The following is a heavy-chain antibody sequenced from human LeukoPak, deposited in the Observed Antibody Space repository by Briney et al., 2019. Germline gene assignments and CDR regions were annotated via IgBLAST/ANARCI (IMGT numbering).Heavy chain of an antibody. CDR1: GFTLNSNY. CDR3: ARDIGGFHCSGISCSPAY. J-gene: IGHJ4*02. Sequence: GGSLRLSCAASGFTLNSNYMTWVRQPPGKGLEWVSIIYTGGTTYYADSVKGRFTISRDYSKNTLYLQMNSVRAEDTAVYYCARDIGGFHCSGISCSPAYWGQGTLITVSS. D-gene: IGHD2-2*01. CDR2: IYTGGTT. V-gene: IGHV3-66*02.